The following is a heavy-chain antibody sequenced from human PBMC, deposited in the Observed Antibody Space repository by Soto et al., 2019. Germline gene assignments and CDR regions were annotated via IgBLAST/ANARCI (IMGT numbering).Heavy chain of an antibody. CDR2: IYNSGNT. Sequence: SGTPSLPRPVSGDSINSLYLGWVPQPPGKGLEWIGNIYNSGNTDYNPSLKSRVTISVDTSKNQFSLKLSSVTAADTALYYCASVYGYRYYFDYWGQGTLVTVSS. CDR1: GDSINSLY. D-gene: IGHD5-18*01. V-gene: IGHV4-59*01. J-gene: IGHJ4*02. CDR3: ASVYGYRYYFDY.